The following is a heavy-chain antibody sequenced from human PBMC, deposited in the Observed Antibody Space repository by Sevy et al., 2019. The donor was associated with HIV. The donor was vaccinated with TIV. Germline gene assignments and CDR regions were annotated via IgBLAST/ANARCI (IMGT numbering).Heavy chain of an antibody. D-gene: IGHD3-3*01. Sequence: ASVKVSCKDSGYTLTELSMHWVRQAPGKGLEWMGGFDPEDGERIYAQKFQGRVTMTEDTSTDTIYMELSSLRSEDTAVYYCATSSVLVFGGANDYWGQGTLVTVSS. CDR1: GYTLTELS. J-gene: IGHJ4*02. CDR3: ATSSVLVFGGANDY. CDR2: FDPEDGER. V-gene: IGHV1-24*01.